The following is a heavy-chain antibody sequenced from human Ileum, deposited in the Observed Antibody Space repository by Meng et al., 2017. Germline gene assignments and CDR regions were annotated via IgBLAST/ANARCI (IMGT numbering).Heavy chain of an antibody. D-gene: IGHD2-15*01. CDR1: GFIVSSEY. CDR3: LSDIGGKAD. CDR2: IYSSGTT. V-gene: IGHV3-53*04. Sequence: GGSLRLSCGASGFIVSSEYMSWVRQAPGKGPEWVSIIYSSGTTYYAESVKGRFTGSRHNSENTMYLQMSSLRGEDTAVYYCLSDIGGKADWGQGTLVTVSS. J-gene: IGHJ4*02.